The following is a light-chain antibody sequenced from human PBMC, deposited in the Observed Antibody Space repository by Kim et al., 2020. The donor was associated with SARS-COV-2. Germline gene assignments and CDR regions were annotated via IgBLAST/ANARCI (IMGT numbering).Light chain of an antibody. Sequence: QRVTIPCTGTSSNIGAGYEVHWYQQLPGTAPTVLIYGNNNRPSGVPDRFSASKSGTSASLAIAGLQAEDEAEYYCQSYDRTLSASIFGGGTQLTVL. CDR2: GNN. J-gene: IGLJ2*01. CDR3: QSYDRTLSASI. V-gene: IGLV1-40*01. CDR1: SSNIGAGYE.